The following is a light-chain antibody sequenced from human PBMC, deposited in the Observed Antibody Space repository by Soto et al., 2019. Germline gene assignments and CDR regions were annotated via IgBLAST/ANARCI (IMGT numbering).Light chain of an antibody. CDR2: GAS. CDR3: QQYGSSLFT. Sequence: EIVLTQSPGTLSLSPGERATLSCRASQSVSSSYLAWYQQKPGQAPRLLIYGASSRATGIPDRFSGSGSGTDFPLTISRLEPEDFAVYYCQQYGSSLFTFGPGTKVDLK. V-gene: IGKV3-20*01. CDR1: QSVSSSY. J-gene: IGKJ3*01.